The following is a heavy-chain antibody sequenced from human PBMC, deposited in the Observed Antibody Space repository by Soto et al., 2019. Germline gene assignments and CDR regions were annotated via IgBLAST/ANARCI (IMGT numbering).Heavy chain of an antibody. CDR3: AKGQYSSGWSGAFDI. Sequence: GGSLRLSCAASGFTFSSYGMHWVRQAPGKGLEWVAVISYDGSNKYYADSVKGRFTISRDNSKNTLYLQMNSLRAEDTAVYYCAKGQYSSGWSGAFDIWGQGTMVTVSS. J-gene: IGHJ3*02. CDR1: GFTFSSYG. V-gene: IGHV3-30*18. CDR2: ISYDGSNK. D-gene: IGHD6-19*01.